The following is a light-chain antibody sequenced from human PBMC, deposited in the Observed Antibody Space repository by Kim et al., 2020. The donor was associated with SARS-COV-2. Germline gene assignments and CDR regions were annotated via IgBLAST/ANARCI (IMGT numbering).Light chain of an antibody. CDR3: CAYGGANNPVI. Sequence: SLSNSCSRTSGDIGAYVYVSWYQQHPGKAPKVVLYDVHMRPSGVPDRFSGSRSGNTASLTISGLQADDEADYYCCAYGGANNPVIFGGGTQLTVL. CDR1: SGDIGAYVY. J-gene: IGLJ2*01. CDR2: DVH. V-gene: IGLV2-11*03.